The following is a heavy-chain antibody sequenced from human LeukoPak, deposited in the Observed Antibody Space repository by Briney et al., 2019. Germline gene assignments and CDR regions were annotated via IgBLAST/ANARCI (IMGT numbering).Heavy chain of an antibody. Sequence: GGSLRLSCAASGFTFSNYAMHWVRQAPGKGLEWVTVIWYDGSDKYYADSVKGRFTISRDNSKNTLYLQMNSLRAEDTAVYYCARDRGSGYDYVYWGQGTLVTVSS. J-gene: IGHJ4*02. D-gene: IGHD5-12*01. CDR1: GFTFSNYA. CDR2: IWYDGSDK. V-gene: IGHV3-33*01. CDR3: ARDRGSGYDYVY.